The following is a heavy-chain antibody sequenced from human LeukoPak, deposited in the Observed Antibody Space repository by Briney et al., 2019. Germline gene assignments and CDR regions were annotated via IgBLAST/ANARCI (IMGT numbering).Heavy chain of an antibody. J-gene: IGHJ4*02. CDR2: VSSDGINK. V-gene: IGHV3-30*03. CDR3: ARSLYSSSCGGFDY. CDR1: GFTFGSYC. D-gene: IGHD6-6*01. Sequence: GESRTLAWPASGFTFGSYCMHWVRQAPGDGLEWVAVVSSDGINKYYADYVKGRFTISRDNSKNTLYLQMNSLRAEDTAVYYCARSLYSSSCGGFDYWGQGTLVTVSS.